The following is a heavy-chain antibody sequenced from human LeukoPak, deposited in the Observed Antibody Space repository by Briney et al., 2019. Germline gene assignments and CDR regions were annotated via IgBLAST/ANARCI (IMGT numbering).Heavy chain of an antibody. D-gene: IGHD1-14*01. V-gene: IGHV3-66*01. Sequence: GGSLRLSCTVSGFTVSTNSMSWVRQAPGKGLEWVSFIYSDNTHYSDSVKGRFTISRDNAKNTLYLQMNSLRAEDTAVYYCGREILEPGKTLTYWGQGSLITVSS. CDR1: GFTVSTNS. J-gene: IGHJ4*02. CDR2: IYSDNT. CDR3: GREILEPGKTLTY.